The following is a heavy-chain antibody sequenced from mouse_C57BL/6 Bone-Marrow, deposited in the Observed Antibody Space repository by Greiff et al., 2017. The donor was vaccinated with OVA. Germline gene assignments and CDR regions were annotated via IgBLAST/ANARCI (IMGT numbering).Heavy chain of an antibody. D-gene: IGHD2-1*01. CDR3: ANIYYGKTSWFAY. Sequence: VQLVESGPGLVAPSQSLSITCTVSGFSLTSYGVDWVRQPPGQGLEWMGVIWGGGGTNYNSALMSSLSISKDNSKSQVFLKMNSLQTDDTTMYYCANIYYGKTSWFAYWGQGTLVTVSA. CDR2: IWGGGGT. CDR1: GFSLTSYG. J-gene: IGHJ3*01. V-gene: IGHV2-9*01.